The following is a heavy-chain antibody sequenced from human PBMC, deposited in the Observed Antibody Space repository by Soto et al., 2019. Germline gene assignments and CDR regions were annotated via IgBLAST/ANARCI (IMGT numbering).Heavy chain of an antibody. CDR1: GFTFSSYW. J-gene: IGHJ4*02. D-gene: IGHD3-10*01. Sequence: GGSLRLSCAASGFTFSSYWMHWVRQAPGKGLVWVSHINNDGSSTSYADSVKGRFTISRDNAKNTLYLQMNSLRAEDTAVYYCARLPHLWFGEYEERSWYFEYWGQGTLVTVSS. V-gene: IGHV3-74*01. CDR3: ARLPHLWFGEYEERSWYFEY. CDR2: INNDGSST.